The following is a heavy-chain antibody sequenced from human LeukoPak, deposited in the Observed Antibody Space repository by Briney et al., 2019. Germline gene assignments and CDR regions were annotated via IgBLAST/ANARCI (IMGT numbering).Heavy chain of an antibody. J-gene: IGHJ3*02. V-gene: IGHV4-31*03. CDR2: IYYSGST. Sequence: SQTLSLTCTVSGGSISSGGYYWSWIRQHPGKGLEWIGYIYYSGSTYYNPSLKSRVTISVDTSKNQFSLKLSSVTAAGTAVYYCAREGVDTAMAETDDAFDIWGQGTMVTVSS. CDR3: AREGVDTAMAETDDAFDI. D-gene: IGHD5-18*01. CDR1: GGSISSGGYY.